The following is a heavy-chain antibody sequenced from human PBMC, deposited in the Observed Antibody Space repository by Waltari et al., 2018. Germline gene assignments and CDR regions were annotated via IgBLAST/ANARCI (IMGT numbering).Heavy chain of an antibody. J-gene: IGHJ4*03. V-gene: IGHV4-59*12. CDR1: GGSIASTY. Sequence: QVQLQESGPGLVRPSETLSLTCAVSGGSIASTYWNWIRQPPGKGLEWMGKIPSGTGSNREKPSLKGRSTNSTGPAKKQISPEVNPGNGREHGLKFCATEEDEFGYYLSRSYGLDSWGQGVVVTVSS. D-gene: IGHD3-10*01. CDR3: ATEEDEFGYYLSRSYGLDS. CDR2: IPSGTGSN.